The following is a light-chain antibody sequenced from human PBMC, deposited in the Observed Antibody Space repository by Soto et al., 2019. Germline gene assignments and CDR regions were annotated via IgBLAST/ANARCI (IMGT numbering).Light chain of an antibody. CDR2: GAS. Sequence: DIQMTHSPSAVSASVGERVTITCRASQGISHYLAWYQQRPGRVPKRLIHGASTLESGVPSRFSGSGSGTEFTLTISSLQPEDFGTYYCLQHNTYPLTFGGGTKVE. J-gene: IGKJ4*01. V-gene: IGKV1-17*03. CDR3: LQHNTYPLT. CDR1: QGISHY.